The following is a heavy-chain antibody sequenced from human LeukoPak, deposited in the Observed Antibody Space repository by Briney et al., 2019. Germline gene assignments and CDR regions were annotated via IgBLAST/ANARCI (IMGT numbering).Heavy chain of an antibody. Sequence: GGSLRLSCAASGFTVSSNYMSWVRQAPGKGLEWVSVIYSGGSTYYADSVKGRFTISRHNSKNTLYLQMNSLRAEDTAVYYCARQVALFDWVPTFDYWGQGTLVTVSS. CDR1: GFTVSSNY. CDR2: IYSGGST. J-gene: IGHJ4*02. CDR3: ARQVALFDWVPTFDY. D-gene: IGHD3-9*01. V-gene: IGHV3-53*04.